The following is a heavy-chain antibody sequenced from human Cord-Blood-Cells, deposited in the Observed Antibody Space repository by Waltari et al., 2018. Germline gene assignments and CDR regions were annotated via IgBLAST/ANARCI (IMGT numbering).Heavy chain of an antibody. CDR2: IYHSGST. J-gene: IGHJ2*01. CDR1: GYSIGSGYY. CDR3: ASFGTEDL. V-gene: IGHV4-38-2*01. D-gene: IGHD3-10*01. Sequence: QVQLQESGPGLVKPSETLSPTCAVSGYSIGSGYYWGWIRQPPGTGLEWIGSIYHSGSTYYNPSLKSRVTISVDTSKNQFSLKLSSVTAADTAVYYCASFGTEDLWGRGTLVTVSS.